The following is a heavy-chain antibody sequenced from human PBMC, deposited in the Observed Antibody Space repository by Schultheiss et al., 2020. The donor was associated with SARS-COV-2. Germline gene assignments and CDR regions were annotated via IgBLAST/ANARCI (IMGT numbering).Heavy chain of an antibody. Sequence: GGSLRLSCAASGFTFSSYAMHWVRQAPGKGLEWVAVISYDGSNKYYADSVKGRFTISRDNAKNSLYLQMNSLRAEDTAVYYCARDYLAAAVSGWFDPWGQGTLVTVSS. V-gene: IGHV3-30-3*01. CDR1: GFTFSSYA. D-gene: IGHD6-13*01. CDR2: ISYDGSNK. J-gene: IGHJ5*02. CDR3: ARDYLAAAVSGWFDP.